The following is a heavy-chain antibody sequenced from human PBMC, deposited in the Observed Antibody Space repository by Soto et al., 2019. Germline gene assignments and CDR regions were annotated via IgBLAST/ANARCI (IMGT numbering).Heavy chain of an antibody. CDR2: IYHSGST. CDR1: GGSISSGDYS. D-gene: IGHD5-12*01. J-gene: IGHJ4*02. CDR3: ASYRWLQPHFDD. Sequence: ASETLSLTCAVSGGSISSGDYSWTWIRQPPGKGLEWIGYIYHSGSTYYNPSLKSRVTISVDRSKNQFSLRLSSVTAADTAVYYFASYRWLQPHFDDWGQGTLVTVS. V-gene: IGHV4-30-2*01.